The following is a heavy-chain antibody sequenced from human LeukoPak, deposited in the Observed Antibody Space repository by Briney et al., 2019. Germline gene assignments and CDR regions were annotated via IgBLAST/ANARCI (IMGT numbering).Heavy chain of an antibody. CDR2: INSNLGDT. CDR3: AREGYSSGWSLYFDY. CDR1: GYPFSAYY. J-gene: IGHJ4*02. D-gene: IGHD6-19*01. V-gene: IGHV1-2*02. Sequence: GASVKVSCKASGYPFSAYYMHWVRQAPGQGFEWMGWINSNLGDTSYAQKFQGRVTMTRDTSISTAYMELSRLRSDDTAVYYCAREGYSSGWSLYFDYWGQGALVTVSS.